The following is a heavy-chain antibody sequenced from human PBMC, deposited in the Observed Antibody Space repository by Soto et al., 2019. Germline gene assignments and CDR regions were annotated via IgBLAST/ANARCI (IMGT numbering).Heavy chain of an antibody. D-gene: IGHD3-9*01. V-gene: IGHV1-24*01. J-gene: IGHJ5*02. CDR2: FDPEDGET. CDR3: ATDFYDILTGSNWFDP. CDR1: GYTLTELS. Sequence: ASVKVSCKVAGYTLTELSMDWVRQAPGKGLEWMGGFDPEDGETIYAQKFQGRVTMTEDTSTDTAYMELSSLRSEDTAVYYCATDFYDILTGSNWFDPWGQGTLVTVSS.